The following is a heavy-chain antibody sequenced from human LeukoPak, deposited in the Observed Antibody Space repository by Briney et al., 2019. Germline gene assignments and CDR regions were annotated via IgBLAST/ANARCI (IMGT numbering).Heavy chain of an antibody. CDR1: GFTFSSSA. V-gene: IGHV3-23*01. CDR2: ISNNGGYT. D-gene: IGHD2-15*01. Sequence: GGSLRLSCAASGFTFSSSAMSWVRQAPRKGLEWVSAISNNGGYTYYADSVQGRFTISRDNSKSTLCLQMNSLRAEDTAVYYCAKQLGYCSDGSCYFSYWGQGTLVTVSS. CDR3: AKQLGYCSDGSCYFSY. J-gene: IGHJ4*02.